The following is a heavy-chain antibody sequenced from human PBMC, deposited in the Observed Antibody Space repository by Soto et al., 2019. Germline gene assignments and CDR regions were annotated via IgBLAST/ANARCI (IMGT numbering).Heavy chain of an antibody. CDR3: ARQIGQLFTYYYYGMDV. D-gene: IGHD2-2*01. V-gene: IGHV4-39*01. CDR2: IYYSGST. J-gene: IGHJ6*02. CDR1: GGSISSSSYY. Sequence: SETLSLTCTVSGGSISSSSYYWGWIRQPPGKGLEWIGSIYYSGSTYYNPSLKSRVTISVDTSKNQFSLKLSSVTAADTAVYYCARQIGQLFTYYYYGMDVWGQGTTVTVSS.